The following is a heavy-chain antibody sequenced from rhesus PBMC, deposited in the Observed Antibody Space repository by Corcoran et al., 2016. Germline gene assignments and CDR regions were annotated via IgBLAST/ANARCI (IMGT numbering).Heavy chain of an antibody. CDR3: ARVPGYFDY. Sequence: QVQLQESGPGLVKPSETLSLTCAVSGGSISDDYYWSWIRQPPGKGLEWIGYIYGSGGGTNYNPSLKNRVTISIDTSKNQFSLKLSSGTAADTAVYYCARVPGYFDYWGQGVLVTGSS. CDR1: GGSISDDYY. CDR2: IYGSGGGT. J-gene: IGHJ4*01. V-gene: IGHV4-106*01.